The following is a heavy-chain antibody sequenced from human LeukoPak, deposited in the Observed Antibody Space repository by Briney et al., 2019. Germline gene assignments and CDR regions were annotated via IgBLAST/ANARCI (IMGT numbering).Heavy chain of an antibody. CDR1: GGSISSSSYY. CDR3: ARLSTVTTSFDY. J-gene: IGHJ4*02. CDR2: IYYSGST. V-gene: IGHV4-39*07. Sequence: QASETLSLTCTVSGGSISSSSYYWGWIRQPPGKGLEWIGSIYYSGSTYYNPSLKSRVTISVDTSKNQFSLKLSSVTAADTAVYYCARLSTVTTSFDYWGQGTLVTVSS. D-gene: IGHD4-17*01.